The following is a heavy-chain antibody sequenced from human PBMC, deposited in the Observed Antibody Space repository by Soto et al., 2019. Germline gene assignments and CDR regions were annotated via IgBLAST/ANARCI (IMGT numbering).Heavy chain of an antibody. Sequence: EVQLVESGGGLVKPGGSLRLSCAASGFTFSSYSMNWVRQAPGKGLEWVSSISSSSSYIYYADSVKGRFTISRDNAKNTMYLQKNSLRAEDKTVYYCSRDSGARTYHFDYWGQGTLVTVSS. CDR1: GFTFSSYS. J-gene: IGHJ4*02. CDR3: SRDSGARTYHFDY. D-gene: IGHD1-26*01. V-gene: IGHV3-21*01. CDR2: ISSSSSYI.